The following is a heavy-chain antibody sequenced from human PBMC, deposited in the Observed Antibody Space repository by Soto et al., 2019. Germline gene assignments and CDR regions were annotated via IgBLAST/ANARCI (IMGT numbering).Heavy chain of an antibody. D-gene: IGHD3-22*01. CDR3: ARDYYDSSGYSAPFDY. CDR1: GFTFSSYS. CDR2: ISSSSSTI. Sequence: GGSLRLSCAASGFTFSSYSMNWVRQAPGKGLEWVSYISSSSSTIYYADPVKGRFTISRDNAKNSLYLRMNSLRAEGTAVYYCARDYYDSSGYSAPFDYWGQGTLVTVSS. J-gene: IGHJ4*02. V-gene: IGHV3-48*01.